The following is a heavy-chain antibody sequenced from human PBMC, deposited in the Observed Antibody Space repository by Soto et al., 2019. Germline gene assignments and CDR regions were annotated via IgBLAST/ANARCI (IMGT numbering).Heavy chain of an antibody. CDR3: ARDKGSSSSYLDY. CDR1: GFTFSSYR. Sequence: GGSLRLSCAASGFTFSSYRMHWVRQAPGKGLEWVAVIWYDGSNKYYADSVKGRFTISRDNSKNTLYLQMNSLRAEDTAVYYCARDKGSSSSYLDYWAQGTLVTVSS. D-gene: IGHD6-6*01. J-gene: IGHJ4*02. CDR2: IWYDGSNK. V-gene: IGHV3-33*01.